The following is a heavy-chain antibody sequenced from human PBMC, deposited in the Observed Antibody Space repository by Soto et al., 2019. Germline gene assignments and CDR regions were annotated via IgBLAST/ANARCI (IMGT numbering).Heavy chain of an antibody. V-gene: IGHV3-48*02. J-gene: IGHJ4*02. CDR1: GFAFSTHS. CDR3: ARAPISGYADFDY. CDR2: ITGSSTSI. D-gene: IGHD5-12*01. Sequence: VQLVESGGGLVQPGGSLRLACAASGFAFSTHSINWVRQAPGTGLEWVSHITGSSTSIYYADSVKGRFTISRDNAKNSLYLQMTSLRDEDGVVYYCARAPISGYADFDYWVQGTLVSIS.